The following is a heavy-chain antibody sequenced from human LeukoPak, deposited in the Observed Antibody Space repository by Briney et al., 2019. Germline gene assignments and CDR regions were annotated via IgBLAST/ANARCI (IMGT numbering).Heavy chain of an antibody. J-gene: IGHJ4*02. Sequence: PSETLSLTCTVSGGSISSSSYYWGWIRQPPGKGLEWIGSIYYSGSTYYNPSLKSRVTISVDTSKNQFSLKLSSVTAADTAVYYCARGDILTGYYSLDYWGQGTLVTVSS. V-gene: IGHV4-39*01. CDR3: ARGDILTGYYSLDY. D-gene: IGHD3-9*01. CDR2: IYYSGST. CDR1: GGSISSSSYY.